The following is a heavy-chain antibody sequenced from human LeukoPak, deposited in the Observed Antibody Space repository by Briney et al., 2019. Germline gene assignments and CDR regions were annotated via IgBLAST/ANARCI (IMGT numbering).Heavy chain of an antibody. CDR3: AKGYCSSGSCYSYAFDI. V-gene: IGHV3-23*01. D-gene: IGHD2-2*01. J-gene: IGHJ3*02. CDR1: GFTFSSFA. CDR2: ISGSGDST. Sequence: PGGSLRLSCAASGFTFSSFAISWVRQAPGKGLEWVSVISGSGDSTYYADSVKGRFTISRDNSKNTLYLQMNTLRAEDTAVYYCAKGYCSSGSCYSYAFDIWGQGTVVTVSS.